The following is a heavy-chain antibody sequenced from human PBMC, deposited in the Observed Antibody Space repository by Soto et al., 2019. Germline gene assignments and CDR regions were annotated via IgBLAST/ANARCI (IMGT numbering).Heavy chain of an antibody. CDR3: ARDSSDYYDSSGYYPRSGMDV. J-gene: IGHJ6*02. V-gene: IGHV1-69*13. Sequence: SVKVSCKASGGTFSSYAISWVRQAPGQGLEWMGGIIPIFGTANYAQKFQGRVTITADESTSTAYMGLSSLRSEDTAVYYCARDSSDYYDSSGYYPRSGMDVWGQGTTVTVSS. D-gene: IGHD3-22*01. CDR1: GGTFSSYA. CDR2: IIPIFGTA.